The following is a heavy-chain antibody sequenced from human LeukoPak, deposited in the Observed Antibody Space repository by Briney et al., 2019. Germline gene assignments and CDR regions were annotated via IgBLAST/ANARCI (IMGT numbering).Heavy chain of an antibody. D-gene: IGHD2-21*01. CDR2: IYYSGGT. V-gene: IGHV4-59*04. CDR1: GGSISSHY. Sequence: SETLSLTCTVSGGSISSHYWSWIRQPPGKGLEWIGIIYYSGGTYYNPSLKSRVTMSVDTSKNQFSLKLSSVTAADTAVYYCARKIASYWYFDLWGRGTLVTVSS. CDR3: ARKIASYWYFDL. J-gene: IGHJ2*01.